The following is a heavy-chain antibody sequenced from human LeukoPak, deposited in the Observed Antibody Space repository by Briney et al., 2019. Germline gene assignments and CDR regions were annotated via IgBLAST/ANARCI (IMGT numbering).Heavy chain of an antibody. CDR2: ISAYNGNT. Sequence: ASVKVSCKASGYTFTSYGISWVRQAPGQGLEWMGWISAYNGNTNYAQKLQGRVTMTTDTSTSTAYMELRSLRSDDTAVYYCARDPMVRGVIIPRPYDYWGQGTLVTVSS. J-gene: IGHJ4*02. CDR1: GYTFTSYG. D-gene: IGHD3-10*01. CDR3: ARDPMVRGVIIPRPYDY. V-gene: IGHV1-18*01.